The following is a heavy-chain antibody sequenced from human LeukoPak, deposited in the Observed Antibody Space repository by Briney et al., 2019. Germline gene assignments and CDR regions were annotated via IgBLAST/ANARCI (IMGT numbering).Heavy chain of an antibody. CDR2: ISSSSSYI. V-gene: IGHV3-21*01. CDR3: ARDDYYGSGSYFN. Sequence: GGSLRLSCAASGFTFRSYSMIWVRQAPGKGLEWVSSISSSSSYIYYADSVKGRFTISRDNAKNSLYLQMNSLRAEDTAVYYCARDDYYGSGSYFNRGQGTLVTVSS. CDR1: GFTFRSYS. J-gene: IGHJ4*02. D-gene: IGHD3-10*01.